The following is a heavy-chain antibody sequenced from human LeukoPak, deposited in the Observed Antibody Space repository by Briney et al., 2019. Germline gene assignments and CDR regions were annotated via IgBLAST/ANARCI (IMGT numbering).Heavy chain of an antibody. CDR3: ARQGVGTYDYGDEGYYMDV. CDR2: IYYSGST. D-gene: IGHD4-17*01. V-gene: IGHV4-39*01. J-gene: IGHJ6*03. CDR1: GGSCSGYY. Sequence: SETLSLTCAVYGGSCSGYYWGWIRQPPGKGLEWIGSIYYSGSTYYNPSLKSRVTISVDTSKNQFSLKLSSVTAADTAVYYCARQGVGTYDYGDEGYYMDVWGKGTTVTISS.